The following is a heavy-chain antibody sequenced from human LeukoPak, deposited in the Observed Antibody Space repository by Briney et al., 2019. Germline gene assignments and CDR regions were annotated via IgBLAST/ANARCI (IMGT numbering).Heavy chain of an antibody. CDR2: ISASVGGA. V-gene: IGHV3-23*01. CDR1: GLTFSDYA. CDR3: AKARRDRSRYFDVFGGASALDH. D-gene: IGHD3-9*01. Sequence: GGSLRLSCAPSGLTFSDYAMRWVRQAPGKGLEWVSGISASVGGAYYADSVKGRFTISRDNSTNTLHLQMNNLRAEDPSVYYCAKARRDRSRYFDVFGGASALDHWGQGTLVTVSS. J-gene: IGHJ4*02.